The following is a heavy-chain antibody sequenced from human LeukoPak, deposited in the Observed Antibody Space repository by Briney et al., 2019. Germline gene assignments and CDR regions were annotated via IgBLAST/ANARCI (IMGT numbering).Heavy chain of an antibody. Sequence: GESLKISCKGSGYSFTSYWISWVRQMPGKGLEWMGRIDPSDSYTNYSPSFQGHVTISADKSISTAYLQWSSLKASDTAMYYCASSLGYGDYFDYWGQRTLVTVSS. CDR2: IDPSDSYT. CDR3: ASSLGYGDYFDY. D-gene: IGHD4-17*01. V-gene: IGHV5-10-1*01. J-gene: IGHJ4*02. CDR1: GYSFTSYW.